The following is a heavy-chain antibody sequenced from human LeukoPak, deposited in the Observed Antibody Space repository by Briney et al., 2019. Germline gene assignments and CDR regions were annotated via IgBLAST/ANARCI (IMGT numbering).Heavy chain of an antibody. CDR2: ISSDGSST. J-gene: IGHJ4*02. Sequence: GGSLRLSCAASGFTFSSYWMHWVRQAPGTGLVWISRISSDGSSTSYADSVKGRFTISRDNAKNTLYLQMNSLRAEDTAVYYCARASRAPYYSDSGLWYYFDYWGQGTLVTVSS. V-gene: IGHV3-74*01. CDR3: ARASRAPYYSDSGLWYYFDY. D-gene: IGHD3-10*01. CDR1: GFTFSSYW.